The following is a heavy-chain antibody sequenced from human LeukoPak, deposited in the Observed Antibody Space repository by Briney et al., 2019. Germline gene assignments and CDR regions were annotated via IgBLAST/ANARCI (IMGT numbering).Heavy chain of an antibody. CDR3: ARVYSSSWYYEGYYYMDV. J-gene: IGHJ6*03. D-gene: IGHD6-13*01. Sequence: GGSLRLSCAASGFTFSSYAMTWVRQAPGKGLEWVSAISGSGDSTYYADSVKGRFTFSRDNSKNTLYLHMNSLRAEDTAVYYCARVYSSSWYYEGYYYMDVWGKGTTVTISS. CDR2: ISGSGDST. CDR1: GFTFSSYA. V-gene: IGHV3-23*01.